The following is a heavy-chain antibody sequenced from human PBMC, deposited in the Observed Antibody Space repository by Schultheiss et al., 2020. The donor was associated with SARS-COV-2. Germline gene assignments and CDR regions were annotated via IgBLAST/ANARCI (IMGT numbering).Heavy chain of an antibody. D-gene: IGHD3-16*01. CDR1: GGTFSSYA. Sequence: SVKVSCKASGGTFSSYAISWVRQAPGQRLEWMGGIIPIFGTANYAQKFQGRVTITADKSTSTAYMELSSLRSEDTAVYYCAREGVTGEGMDVWGQGTTVTVSS. V-gene: IGHV1-69*06. CDR3: AREGVTGEGMDV. J-gene: IGHJ6*02. CDR2: IIPIFGTA.